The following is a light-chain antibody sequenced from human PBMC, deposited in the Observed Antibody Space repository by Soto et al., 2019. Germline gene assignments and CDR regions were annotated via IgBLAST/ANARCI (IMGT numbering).Light chain of an antibody. J-gene: IGLJ1*01. CDR1: SSDIGSYNY. CDR2: DVT. CDR3: SSYKSASTPYV. V-gene: IGLV2-14*03. Sequence: QSVLTQPASVSGSPGQSITISCTGTSSDIGSYNYVSWYQQHPGKAPKLIIYDVTNRPAGISSRFSASKSGDTASLTISFLQADDEADYFCSSYKSASTPYVLGTWTKVT.